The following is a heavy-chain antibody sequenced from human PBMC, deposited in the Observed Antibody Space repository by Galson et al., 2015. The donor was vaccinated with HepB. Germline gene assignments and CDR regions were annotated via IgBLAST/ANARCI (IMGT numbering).Heavy chain of an antibody. Sequence: SETLSLTCAVYGGSFSGYYWSWIRQPPGKGLEWIGEINHSGSTNYNPSLKSRVTISVDTSKNQFSLKLSSVTAADTAVYYCARRCSGSCYYYYYGMDVWGQGTTVTVSS. CDR3: ARRCSGSCYYYYYGMDV. J-gene: IGHJ6*02. CDR1: GGSFSGYY. V-gene: IGHV4-34*01. CDR2: INHSGST. D-gene: IGHD2-15*01.